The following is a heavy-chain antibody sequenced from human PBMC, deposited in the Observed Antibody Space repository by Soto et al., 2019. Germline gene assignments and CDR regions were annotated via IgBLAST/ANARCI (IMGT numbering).Heavy chain of an antibody. CDR3: ARDTGRASADL. J-gene: IGHJ5*02. V-gene: IGHV3-48*03. Sequence: EVQLAESGGDLVQPGGSLRLSCVGSGFTFSYYEMNWVRQAPGKGLERVAFISHTDRLTHYLDSVKGRFTISRDNAKNSLYLEMTNLRVEDTAVYYCARDTGRASADLWGQGTLVSVSS. CDR2: ISHTDRLT. D-gene: IGHD6-13*01. CDR1: GFTFSYYE.